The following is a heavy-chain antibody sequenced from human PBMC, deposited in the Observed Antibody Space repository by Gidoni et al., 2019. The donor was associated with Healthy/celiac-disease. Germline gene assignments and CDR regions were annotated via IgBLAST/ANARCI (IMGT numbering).Heavy chain of an antibody. V-gene: IGHV3-23*01. Sequence: EVQLLESGGGLVQPGGSLRLSCAASGFTFSRYAMSWVRQAPGKGLEWVSAISGSGGSTDYADSVKGRFTISRHNSKNTLYLQMNSLRAEDTAVYYCAKGPLAYGGNGASDYWGQGTLVTVSS. CDR3: AKGPLAYGGNGASDY. J-gene: IGHJ4*02. CDR2: ISGSGGST. D-gene: IGHD4-17*01. CDR1: GFTFSRYA.